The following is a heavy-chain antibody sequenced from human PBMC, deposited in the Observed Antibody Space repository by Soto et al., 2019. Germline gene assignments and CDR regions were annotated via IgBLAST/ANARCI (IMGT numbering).Heavy chain of an antibody. CDR2: ISSGGQTI. Sequence: EVQLVESGGGLVQPGGSLRLSGAASGFSFSTYDMNWVRQAPGKGLEWVSYISSGGQTIKSTDSVKGRFTISRDNAKNSLYLQMSDLRDEDTGVYYCARDPQRGYSGMDVWGQGTTVTVSS. J-gene: IGHJ6*02. V-gene: IGHV3-48*02. D-gene: IGHD2-2*01. CDR3: ARDPQRGYSGMDV. CDR1: GFSFSTYD.